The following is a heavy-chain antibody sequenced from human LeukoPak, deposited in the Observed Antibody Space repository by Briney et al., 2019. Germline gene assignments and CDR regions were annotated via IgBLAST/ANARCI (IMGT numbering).Heavy chain of an antibody. CDR2: INHSGST. J-gene: IGHJ4*02. CDR3: ARVSVHGYSDY. CDR1: GGSISSYY. D-gene: IGHD2-8*01. Sequence: SETLSLTCTVSGGSISSYYWSWIRQPPGKGLEWIGEINHSGSTNYNPSLKSRVTISVDTSNNQFSLKLISVTAADTAVYYCARVSVHGYSDYWGQGTLVTVSS. V-gene: IGHV4-34*01.